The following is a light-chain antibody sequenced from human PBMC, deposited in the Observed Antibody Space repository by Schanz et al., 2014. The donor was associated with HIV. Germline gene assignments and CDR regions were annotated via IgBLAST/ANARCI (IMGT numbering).Light chain of an antibody. Sequence: DIQMTQSPSSLSASVGDRVTITCRASQSISIYLNWYQQKPGKAPKLLISAASSLQSGVPSRFSGSGSGTEFTLTINSLQPDDFATYFCHQYKTYPYTFGQGTKLEIK. V-gene: IGKV1-39*01. CDR2: AAS. CDR1: QSISIY. J-gene: IGKJ2*01. CDR3: HQYKTYPYT.